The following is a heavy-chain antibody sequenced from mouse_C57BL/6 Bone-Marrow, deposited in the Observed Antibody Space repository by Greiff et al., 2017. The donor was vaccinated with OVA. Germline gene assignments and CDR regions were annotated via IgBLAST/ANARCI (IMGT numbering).Heavy chain of an antibody. CDR2: ISGGGGNT. CDR3: ARQRITTVVATGFDY. CDR1: GFTFSSYT. V-gene: IGHV5-9*01. J-gene: IGHJ2*01. D-gene: IGHD1-1*01. Sequence: EVKLVESGGGLVKPGGSLKLSCAASGFTFSSYTMSWVRQTPEKRLEWVATISGGGGNTYYPDSVKGRFTISRDNAKNTLYLQMSSLRSEDTALYYCARQRITTVVATGFDYWGQGTTLTVSS.